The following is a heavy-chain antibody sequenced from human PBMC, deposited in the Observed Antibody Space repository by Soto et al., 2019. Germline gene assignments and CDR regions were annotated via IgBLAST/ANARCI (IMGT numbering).Heavy chain of an antibody. Sequence: QVQLQESGPGLAKPSETLSLTCTVSGVSVTSASYYWSWVRQPPGKGLEWIGHIYYSGGTTYNPSLKSRVTISLDTAKNLLSLKLNSVTAADTAVYYCARGPYTSATVSFDYWGQGTLVTVSS. V-gene: IGHV4-61*03. CDR1: GVSVTSASYY. CDR2: IYYSGGT. J-gene: IGHJ4*02. D-gene: IGHD6-25*01. CDR3: ARGPYTSATVSFDY.